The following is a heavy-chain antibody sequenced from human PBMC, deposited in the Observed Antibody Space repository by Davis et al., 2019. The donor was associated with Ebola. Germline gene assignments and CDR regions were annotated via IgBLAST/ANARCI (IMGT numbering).Heavy chain of an antibody. D-gene: IGHD4-11*01. Sequence: PSETLSLTCTVSGGSISSGGYYWSWIRQHPGKGLEWIGYIYYSGSTYYNPSLKSRVTISVDTSKNQFSLKLSSVTAADTAVYYCARDYQLQNFDYWGQGTLVTVSS. J-gene: IGHJ4*02. V-gene: IGHV4-31*03. CDR3: ARDYQLQNFDY. CDR2: IYYSGST. CDR1: GGSISSGGYY.